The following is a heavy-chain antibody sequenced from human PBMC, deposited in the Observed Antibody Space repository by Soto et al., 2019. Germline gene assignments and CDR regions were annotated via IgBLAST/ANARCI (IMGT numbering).Heavy chain of an antibody. J-gene: IGHJ6*02. CDR1: GYTFTSYG. D-gene: IGHD3-22*01. CDR3: ARGSGYEIHSYYDGMDV. CDR2: ISAYNGNT. Sequence: QVQLVQSGAEVKKPGASVKVSCKASGYTFTSYGISWVRQAPGQGLEWMGWISAYNGNTNYAQKLQGRVTMTTDTTTSTVYMELRSLRSDDTAVYYCARGSGYEIHSYYDGMDVLGQGTTFTVSS. V-gene: IGHV1-18*01.